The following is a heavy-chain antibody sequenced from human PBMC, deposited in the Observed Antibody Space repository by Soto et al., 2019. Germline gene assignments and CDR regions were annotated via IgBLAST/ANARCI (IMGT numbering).Heavy chain of an antibody. Sequence: SVKVSCKASGGTFSSYAISWVRQAPGQGLEWMGGIIPIFGTANYAQKFQGRVTITADESTSTAYMELSSLRSEDTAVYYCARDPAVVVVAAKSHWFDPWGQGTLVTVSS. J-gene: IGHJ5*02. CDR3: ARDPAVVVVAAKSHWFDP. CDR1: GGTFSSYA. V-gene: IGHV1-69*13. D-gene: IGHD2-15*01. CDR2: IIPIFGTA.